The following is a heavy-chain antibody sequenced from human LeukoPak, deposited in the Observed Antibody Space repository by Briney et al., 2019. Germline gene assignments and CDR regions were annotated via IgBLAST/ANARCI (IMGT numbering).Heavy chain of an antibody. CDR2: IYYSGST. V-gene: IGHV4-59*01. J-gene: IGHJ4*02. CDR3: ASSNYDFWSGYYYYFDY. CDR1: GGSISSYY. Sequence: SETLSLTGTVSGGSISSYYWSWIRQPPGKGLEWIGYIYYSGSTNYNPSLKSRVTISVDTSKNQFSLKLSSVTAADTAVYYCASSNYDFWSGYYYYFDYWGQGTLVTVSS. D-gene: IGHD3-3*01.